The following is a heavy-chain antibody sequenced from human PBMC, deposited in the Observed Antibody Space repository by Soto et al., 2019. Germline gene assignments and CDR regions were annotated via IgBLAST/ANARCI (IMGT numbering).Heavy chain of an antibody. V-gene: IGHV4-39*01. Sequence: SETLSLTCTVSGGSISSSSYYWGWIRQPPGKGLEWIGSIYYSGSTYYNPSLKSRVTISVDTSKNQFSLKLSSVTAADTAVYYCARQPPWYGMDVWGQGTTVTVSS. CDR2: IYYSGST. CDR1: GGSISSSSYY. CDR3: ARQPPWYGMDV. J-gene: IGHJ6*02.